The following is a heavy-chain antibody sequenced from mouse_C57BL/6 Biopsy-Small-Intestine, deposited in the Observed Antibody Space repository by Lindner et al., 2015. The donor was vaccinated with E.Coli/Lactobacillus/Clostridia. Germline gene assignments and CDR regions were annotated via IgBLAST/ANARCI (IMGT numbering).Heavy chain of an antibody. CDR2: INPYNGDT. V-gene: IGHV1-20*02. CDR3: ASPSITTEY. CDR1: GYSFIGYF. J-gene: IGHJ4*01. D-gene: IGHD1-1*01. Sequence: VQLQESGPELVKPGASLKISCKASGYSFIGYFINWVKQSHGKSLEWIGRINPYNGDTFYNQKFKGRATLTVDKSSSTAYMQPKSLSSEDSAVYYCASPSITTEYWGQGTSVTVSS.